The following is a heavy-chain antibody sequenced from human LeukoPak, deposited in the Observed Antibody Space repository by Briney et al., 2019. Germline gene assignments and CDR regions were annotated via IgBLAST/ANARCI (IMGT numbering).Heavy chain of an antibody. J-gene: IGHJ4*02. V-gene: IGHV3-48*02. D-gene: IGHD3-16*01. CDR1: PFTFSTYS. CDR2: ISSSSSDI. CDR3: ARDWGLAGYVLDH. Sequence: GGPLRLSCAASPFTFSTYSMNWVRQAPGKGLEWISYISSSSSDIYYADSVKGRFTISRDNAKNSLYLQMNSVRDEDTAMYYCARDWGLAGYVLDHWGQGTLVTVSS.